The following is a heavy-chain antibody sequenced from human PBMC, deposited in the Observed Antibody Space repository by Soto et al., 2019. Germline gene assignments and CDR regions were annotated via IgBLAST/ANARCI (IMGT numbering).Heavy chain of an antibody. CDR1: GFTFNDYY. J-gene: IGHJ4*02. Sequence: PGGSLRLSCAASGFTFNDYYMSWIRQAAGKGLEWVSYISSSSSYTNYADSVKGRFTISRDNAKNSLYLQMNSLRAEDTAVYYCARASVINQYYYDSSGYYDYWGQGTLVTVSS. D-gene: IGHD3-22*01. CDR3: ARASVINQYYYDSSGYYDY. V-gene: IGHV3-11*06. CDR2: ISSSSSYT.